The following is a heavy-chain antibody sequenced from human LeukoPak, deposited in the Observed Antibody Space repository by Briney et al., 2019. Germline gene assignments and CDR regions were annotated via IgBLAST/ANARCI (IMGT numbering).Heavy chain of an antibody. V-gene: IGHV3-23*01. CDR2: ISGSGGGT. Sequence: GGSLRLSCAASGFTFSSYAMSWVRQAPGKGLEWVSAISGSGGGTYYADSVKGRFTISRDNSKNTLYLQMNSLRAEDTAVYYCAKDLYSSSSGDYWGQGTLVTVSS. J-gene: IGHJ4*02. D-gene: IGHD6-6*01. CDR1: GFTFSSYA. CDR3: AKDLYSSSSGDY.